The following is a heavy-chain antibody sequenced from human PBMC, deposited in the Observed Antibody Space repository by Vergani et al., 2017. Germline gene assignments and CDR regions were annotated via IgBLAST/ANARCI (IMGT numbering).Heavy chain of an antibody. J-gene: IGHJ3*02. D-gene: IGHD1-1*01. CDR2: IRNKANDYTT. CDR1: GFSFTSYG. CDR3: VRVKGSNWNDHLYDI. V-gene: IGHV3-72*01. Sequence: VRLVESGGGVVQPGRSLRLSCAASGFSFTSYGMHWVRQPPGKGLEWVSRIRNKANDYTTQYAASVKGRFTISRDDSKSYLYLQMNSLQTEDTALYYCVRVKGSNWNDHLYDIWGQGTLVTVSS.